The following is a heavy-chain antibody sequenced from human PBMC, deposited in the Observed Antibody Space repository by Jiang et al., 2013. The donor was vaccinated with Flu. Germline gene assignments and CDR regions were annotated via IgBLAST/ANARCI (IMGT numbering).Heavy chain of an antibody. CDR1: GYTFSYYY. D-gene: IGHD3-10*01. J-gene: IGHJ4*02. CDR2: INPSGGDT. Sequence: QLVESGAEVRKPGASVKVSCKTSGYTFSYYYMHWVRQTPGQGLEWMGVINPSGGDTTYAQNFQDRVTMTSDTSTSTISMDLRSLRSEDTAVYYCARDRSLRGIISYYFDYWSQGTLVTVSS. CDR3: ARDRSLRGIISYYFDY. V-gene: IGHV1-46*01.